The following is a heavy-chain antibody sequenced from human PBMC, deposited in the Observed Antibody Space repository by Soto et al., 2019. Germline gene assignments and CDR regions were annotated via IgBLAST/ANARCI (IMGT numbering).Heavy chain of an antibody. D-gene: IGHD6-13*01. V-gene: IGHV3-30*18. CDR3: AKDRVSAADAYYYGMDV. J-gene: IGHJ6*02. CDR2: ISYDGSDI. Sequence: GGSLRLSCAASGFTFSMFGMHWVRQAPGKGLEWVAVISYDGSDIYYAGSVKGRFTISRDNSKNTLYLQMNSLRAEDTAVYYCAKDRVSAADAYYYGMDVWGQGTTVTVSS. CDR1: GFTFSMFG.